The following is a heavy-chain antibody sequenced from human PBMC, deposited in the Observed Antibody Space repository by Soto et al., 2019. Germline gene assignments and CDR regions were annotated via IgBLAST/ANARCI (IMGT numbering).Heavy chain of an antibody. CDR1: GFNFSFYA. Sequence: PGGSLRLSCASSGFNFSFYAMHWVRQTPGKGLEWVSRINSDGSSTRYADSVKGRFTISRDNAKNTLHLQVISLRAEDTAVYYCARDRGYYGSNGYYYFGEFDIRGQGTTVTVSS. CDR2: INSDGSST. V-gene: IGHV3-74*01. CDR3: ARDRGYYGSNGYYYFGEFDI. D-gene: IGHD3-22*01. J-gene: IGHJ3*02.